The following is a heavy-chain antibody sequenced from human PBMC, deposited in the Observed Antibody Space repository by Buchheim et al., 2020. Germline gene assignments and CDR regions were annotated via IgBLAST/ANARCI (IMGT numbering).Heavy chain of an antibody. Sequence: EVQLVESGGGLVQPGGSLRLSCAASGFTFSSYWMSWVRQAPGKGLEWVANIKQDGSEKYYVDSVKGRFTISRDNAKTSLYLQMNSLRAENTAVYYCARDIQAAYDYVWGSYLTEDAFDIWGQGT. CDR2: IKQDGSEK. CDR1: GFTFSSYW. J-gene: IGHJ3*02. V-gene: IGHV3-7*01. CDR3: ARDIQAAYDYVWGSYLTEDAFDI. D-gene: IGHD3-16*02.